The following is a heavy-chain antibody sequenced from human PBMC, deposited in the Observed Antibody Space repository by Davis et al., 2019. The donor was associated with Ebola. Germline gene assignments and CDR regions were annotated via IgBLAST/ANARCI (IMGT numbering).Heavy chain of an antibody. CDR1: GGSISNGGYS. V-gene: IGHV4-30-2*01. Sequence: SETLSLTCAVSGGSISNGGYSWSWIRQPPGKGLEWTGYINHSGDTYYNPSLKSRVTISLDRSNNQFSLELSSVTAADTAVYYCASTGATYHNVMGAWGQGTTVTVSS. CDR2: INHSGDT. CDR3: ASTGATYHNVMGA. D-gene: IGHD1-26*01. J-gene: IGHJ6*02.